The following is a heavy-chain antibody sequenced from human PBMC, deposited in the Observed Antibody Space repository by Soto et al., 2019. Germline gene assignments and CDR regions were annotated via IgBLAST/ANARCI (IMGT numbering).Heavy chain of an antibody. CDR1: GYTFTSSD. V-gene: IGHV1-8*01. CDR3: ARERTRGFDP. Sequence: QVHLVQSGAEVRKPGASVTVSCKASGYTFTSSDINWVRQATGQGLEWRGWMNPNSGNTAYAQKFQGRVTMTRNTSISTAHMERSSLRSEDTAVYYCARERTRGFDPWGQGTLVTVSS. J-gene: IGHJ5*02. CDR2: MNPNSGNT.